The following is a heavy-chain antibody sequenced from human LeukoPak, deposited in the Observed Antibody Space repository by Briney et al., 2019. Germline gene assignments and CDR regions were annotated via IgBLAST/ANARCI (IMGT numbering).Heavy chain of an antibody. V-gene: IGHV3-23*01. CDR2: ISGSPTNT. CDR1: GFTFSTYA. Sequence: GGSLRLSCAASGFTFSTYAMSWVRQAPGKGLEWVSSISGSPTNTYYADSVKGRFTISRDKSKNTLDLQMNSLRAEDTAVYYCAKARYYDSSGPFDYWGQGTLVTVSS. J-gene: IGHJ4*02. CDR3: AKARYYDSSGPFDY. D-gene: IGHD3-22*01.